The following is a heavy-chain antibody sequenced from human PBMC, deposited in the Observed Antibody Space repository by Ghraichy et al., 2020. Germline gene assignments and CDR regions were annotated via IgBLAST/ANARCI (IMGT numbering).Heavy chain of an antibody. CDR3: ATRGTYYGSGSPPKYGMDA. D-gene: IGHD3-10*01. CDR2: IYHSGST. Sequence: SETLSLTCAVSGGSISSGGYSWSWIRQPPGKGLEWIGYIYHSGSTYYNPSLKSRVTISVDRSKNQFSLKLSSVTAADTAVYYCATRGTYYGSGSPPKYGMDAWGQGTTVTVS. CDR1: GGSISSGGYS. V-gene: IGHV4-30-2*01. J-gene: IGHJ6*02.